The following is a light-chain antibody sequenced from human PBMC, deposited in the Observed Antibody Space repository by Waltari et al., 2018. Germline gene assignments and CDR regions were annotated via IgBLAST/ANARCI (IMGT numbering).Light chain of an antibody. J-gene: IGKJ3*01. CDR3: QQYYSMPLT. CDR2: WAS. Sequence: DIVMTQSPDSLAVSLGARVSINCKPSQSIFHASNNKNYLAWYQQKAGQPPKLLIYWASSREFGVPKRFSGTGSGTDFTLTISSLEAEDVAIYFCQQYYSMPLTFGPGTTVEI. CDR1: QSIFHASNNKNY. V-gene: IGKV4-1*01.